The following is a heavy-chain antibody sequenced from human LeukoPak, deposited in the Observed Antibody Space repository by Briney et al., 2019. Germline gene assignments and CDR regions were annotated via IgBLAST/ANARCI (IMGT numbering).Heavy chain of an antibody. CDR2: ISPSSGTI. CDR1: GFTLRSYG. Sequence: GESLRLSCAASGFTLRSYGMIWVRQAPGKGLEWVSYISPSSGTIYYADSVKGRFTISRDNAENSLSLQMNSLRDDDTGVYYCARVRGPTVVTMYFDYWGQGTPVTVSS. D-gene: IGHD4-23*01. CDR3: ARVRGPTVVTMYFDY. V-gene: IGHV3-48*02. J-gene: IGHJ4*02.